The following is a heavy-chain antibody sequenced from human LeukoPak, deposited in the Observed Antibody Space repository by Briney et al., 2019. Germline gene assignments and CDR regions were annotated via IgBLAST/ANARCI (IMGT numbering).Heavy chain of an antibody. J-gene: IGHJ4*02. CDR2: INPNSGGT. V-gene: IGHV1-2*04. CDR3: ARSPWYSSGWYLDY. D-gene: IGHD6-19*01. CDR1: GCTFTGYY. Sequence: ASVKVSCKASGCTFTGYYMHWVRQAPGQGLEWMGWINPNSGGTNYAQKFQGWVTMTRDTSISTAYMELSRLRSDDTAVYYCARSPWYSSGWYLDYWGQGTLVTVSS.